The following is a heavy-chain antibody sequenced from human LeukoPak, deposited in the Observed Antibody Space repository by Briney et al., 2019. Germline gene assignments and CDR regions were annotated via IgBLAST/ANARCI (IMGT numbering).Heavy chain of an antibody. V-gene: IGHV3-30-3*01. CDR1: GFTFSSYA. J-gene: IGHJ4*02. Sequence: GGSLRLSCAASGFTFSSYAMHWVRQAPGKGLEWVAVISYDGSNKYYADSVKGRFTISRDNSKNTLYLQMNSLRAEDKAVYYCARGYSGWPLFDYWGKGTLVTVSS. D-gene: IGHD6-19*01. CDR3: ARGYSGWPLFDY. CDR2: ISYDGSNK.